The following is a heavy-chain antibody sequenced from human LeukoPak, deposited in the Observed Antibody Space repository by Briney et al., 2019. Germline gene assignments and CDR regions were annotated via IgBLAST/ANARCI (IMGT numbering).Heavy chain of an antibody. V-gene: IGHV4-39*01. D-gene: IGHD5-18*01. J-gene: IGHJ4*02. CDR2: IYYSGNT. CDR3: ARLGSGYSYGYSYFDY. Sequence: SETLSLTCSVSGGSISSSSYYRGWIRQPPGKGLEWIGSIYYSGNTYYSPSLKSRVTMSVDTSRNQFSLKLSSVTAADTAVYYCARLGSGYSYGYSYFDYWGQGTLVTVSS. CDR1: GGSISSSSYY.